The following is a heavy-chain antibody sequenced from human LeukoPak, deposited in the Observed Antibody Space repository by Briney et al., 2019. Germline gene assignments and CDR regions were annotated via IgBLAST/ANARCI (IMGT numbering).Heavy chain of an antibody. CDR1: GFPFGSYV. CDR2: INHNAEMI. CDR3: ARDYCTNGVCYTLYYYYGMDV. V-gene: IGHV3-48*04. D-gene: IGHD2-8*01. Sequence: GGSLRLSCEGSGFPFGSYVMSWVRQAPGKGLEWIAYINHNAEMIFYPDFVKGRFTISRDNAKNSLYLQMNSLRAEDTAVYYCARDYCTNGVCYTLYYYYGMDVWGQGTTVTVSS. J-gene: IGHJ6*02.